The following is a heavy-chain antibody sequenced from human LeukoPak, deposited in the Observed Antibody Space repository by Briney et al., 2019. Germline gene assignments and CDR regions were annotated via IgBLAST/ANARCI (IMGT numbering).Heavy chain of an antibody. D-gene: IGHD6-19*01. CDR2: INHSGST. J-gene: IGHJ4*02. CDR1: GGSFSGYY. V-gene: IGHV4-34*01. CDR3: ARRRFGGWAFDY. Sequence: SKTLPLTCAVYGGSFSGYYWSWIRQPPGKGLEWIGEINHSGSTNYNPSLKSRVTISVDTSKNQFSLKLSSVTAADTAVYYCARRRFGGWAFDYWGQGTLVTVSS.